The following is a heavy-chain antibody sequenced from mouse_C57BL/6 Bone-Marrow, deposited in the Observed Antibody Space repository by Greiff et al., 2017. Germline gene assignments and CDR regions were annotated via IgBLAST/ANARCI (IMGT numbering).Heavy chain of an antibody. J-gene: IGHJ3*01. D-gene: IGHD4-1*01. CDR1: GYTFTSYW. Sequence: QVQLKQPGAELVKPGASVKLSCKASGYTFTSYWMHWVKQRPGRGLEWIGRIDPNSGGTKYNEKFKSKATLTVDKPSSTAYMQLSSLTSEDSAVYYCASPNWSWFAYWGQGTLVTVSA. CDR2: IDPNSGGT. CDR3: ASPNWSWFAY. V-gene: IGHV1-72*01.